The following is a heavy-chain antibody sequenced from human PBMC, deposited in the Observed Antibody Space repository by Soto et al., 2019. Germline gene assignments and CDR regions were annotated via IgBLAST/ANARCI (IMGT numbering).Heavy chain of an antibody. CDR2: IYYSGST. CDR1: GGSISSSSYY. Sequence: SETLSLTCTVSGGSISSSSYYWGWIRQPPGKGLEWIGSIYYSGSTYYNPSLKSRVTISVDTSKNQFSLKLSSVTAADTAVYYFARVVRTFGVGLSEWGQGTLVTVSS. V-gene: IGHV4-39*07. J-gene: IGHJ1*01. D-gene: IGHD3-3*01. CDR3: ARVVRTFGVGLSE.